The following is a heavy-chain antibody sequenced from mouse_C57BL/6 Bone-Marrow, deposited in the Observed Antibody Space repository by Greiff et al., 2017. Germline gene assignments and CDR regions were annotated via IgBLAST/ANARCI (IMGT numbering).Heavy chain of an antibody. V-gene: IGHV1-66*01. J-gene: IGHJ1*03. CDR3: ARESYYYGSSYWYFDV. CDR2: IYPGSGNT. Sequence: VQLQQSGPELVKPGASVKISCKASGYSFTRYYIHWVKQRPGQGLEWIGWIYPGSGNTKYNEKFKGKATLTADTSSSTAYMQLSSLTSEDSAVYYCARESYYYGSSYWYFDVWGTGTTVTVSS. CDR1: GYSFTRYY. D-gene: IGHD1-1*01.